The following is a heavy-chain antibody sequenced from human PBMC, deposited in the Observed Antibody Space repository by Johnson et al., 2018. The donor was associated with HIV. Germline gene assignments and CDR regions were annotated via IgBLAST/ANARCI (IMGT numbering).Heavy chain of an antibody. CDR3: TRRYSIASRGYDI. J-gene: IGHJ3*02. CDR2: LFSGGST. V-gene: IGHV3-66*04. CDR1: GFSVSSYY. D-gene: IGHD3-3*02. Sequence: VQLVESGGGLVQPGGSLRLSCAASGFSVSSYYMSWVRQAPGKGLEWVSVLFSGGSTYYADSVKGRFTISRDDSKNTAYWQMNSLKTEDTAVYYCTRRYSIASRGYDIWGQGTLVTVSS.